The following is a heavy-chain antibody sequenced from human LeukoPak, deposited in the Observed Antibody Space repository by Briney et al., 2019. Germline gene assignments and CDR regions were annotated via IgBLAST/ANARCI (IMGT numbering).Heavy chain of an antibody. CDR2: ISYDASNK. V-gene: IGHV3-30*18. J-gene: IGHJ3*02. CDR3: AKDLVGATRANLRISAFDI. Sequence: GGSLRLPCAASGFTFSSYGMHWVRQAPGKGLEWVALISYDASNKYYADSVKGRFTISRDNSKNTLYLQMNSLRPEDTAVYYCAKDLVGATRANLRISAFDIWGQGTMVTVSS. CDR1: GFTFSSYG. D-gene: IGHD1-26*01.